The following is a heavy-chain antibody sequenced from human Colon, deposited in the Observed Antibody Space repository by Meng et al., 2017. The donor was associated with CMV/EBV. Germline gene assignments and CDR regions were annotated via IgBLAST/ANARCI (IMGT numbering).Heavy chain of an antibody. Sequence: ESLKISCAVYGGSFSGYYWSWIRQSPGKGLEWMGEINHSGNTNYNPSLKSRVTISADTSKNQVSVKLRSVTAADTAVYYCARAFCGGECYSSSNYYYGMDVWGQGTAVTVSS. D-gene: IGHD2-21*01. CDR2: INHSGNT. J-gene: IGHJ6*02. V-gene: IGHV4-34*01. CDR3: ARAFCGGECYSSSNYYYGMDV. CDR1: GGSFSGYY.